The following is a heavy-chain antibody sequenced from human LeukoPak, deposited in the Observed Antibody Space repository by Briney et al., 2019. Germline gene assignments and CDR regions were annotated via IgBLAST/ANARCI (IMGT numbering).Heavy chain of an antibody. V-gene: IGHV3-23*01. CDR2: ISGSGGST. D-gene: IGHD3-3*01. Sequence: GGSLRLSCAASGFTFSSYAMSWVRQAPGKGLEWVSAISGSGGSTYYADSVKGRFTISRDNSKNTLYLQMNSLRAEDTAVYYCATESRFGDYDFWSGYWNYYYYMDVWGKGTTVTVSS. J-gene: IGHJ6*03. CDR3: ATESRFGDYDFWSGYWNYYYYMDV. CDR1: GFTFSSYA.